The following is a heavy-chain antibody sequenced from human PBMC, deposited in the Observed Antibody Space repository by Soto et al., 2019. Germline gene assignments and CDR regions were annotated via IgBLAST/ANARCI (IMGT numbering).Heavy chain of an antibody. CDR1: GFTFSSYA. CDR3: ARDPPPPYSGSYSYYYYGMDV. J-gene: IGHJ6*02. CDR2: ISYDGSNK. Sequence: GGSLRLSCAASGFTFSSYAMHWVRQAPGKGLEWVAVISYDGSNKYYADSVKGRFTISRDNSKNTLYLQMNSLRAEDTAVYYCARDPPPPYSGSYSYYYYGMDVWGQGTTVTVSS. V-gene: IGHV3-30-3*01. D-gene: IGHD1-26*01.